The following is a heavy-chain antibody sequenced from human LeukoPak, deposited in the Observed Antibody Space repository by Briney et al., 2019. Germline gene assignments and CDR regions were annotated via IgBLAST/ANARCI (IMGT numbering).Heavy chain of an antibody. D-gene: IGHD3-22*01. CDR3: ARDYYYDSGGYYDYFDY. CDR1: GFTFSNYG. V-gene: IGHV3-23*01. Sequence: GGSLRLSCAASGFTFSNYGMSWVRQAPGKGLEWVSAVTGSGGSTYYADSVKGRFTISRDNSKNTLYLQMNSLRAEDTAVYYCARDYYYDSGGYYDYFDYWGQGTLVTVSS. CDR2: VTGSGGST. J-gene: IGHJ4*02.